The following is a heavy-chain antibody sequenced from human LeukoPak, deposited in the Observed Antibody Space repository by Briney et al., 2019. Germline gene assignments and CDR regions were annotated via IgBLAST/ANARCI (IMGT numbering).Heavy chain of an antibody. CDR2: ISGSGGST. CDR3: AKPNWGLGSVVVVAATFDY. V-gene: IGHV3-23*01. Sequence: PGGSLRLSCAASGFTFSSYAMSWVRQAPGKGLEWVSAISGSGGSTYYADSVKGRFTISRDNSKNTLYLQMNSLRAEDTAVYYCAKPNWGLGSVVVVAATFDYWGQGTLVTVSS. CDR1: GFTFSSYA. J-gene: IGHJ4*02. D-gene: IGHD2-15*01.